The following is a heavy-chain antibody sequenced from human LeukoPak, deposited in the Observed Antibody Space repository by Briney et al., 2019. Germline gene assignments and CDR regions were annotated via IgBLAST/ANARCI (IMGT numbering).Heavy chain of an antibody. CDR3: ARVTTIFGVVTDNFDY. D-gene: IGHD3-3*01. CDR2: IYTSGST. V-gene: IGHV4-61*02. CDR1: GGSISSGSYY. J-gene: IGHJ4*02. Sequence: SETLSLTCTVSGGSISSGSYYWSWIRQPTGKGLEWIGRIYTSGSTNYNPSLKSRVTISVDTSKNQFSLKLSSVTAADTAVYYCARVTTIFGVVTDNFDYWGQGTLVTDSS.